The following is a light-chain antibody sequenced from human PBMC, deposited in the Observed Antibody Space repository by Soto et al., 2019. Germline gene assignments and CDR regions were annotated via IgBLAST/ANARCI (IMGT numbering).Light chain of an antibody. CDR1: QSISSY. CDR3: QQYGSSPIT. Sequence: EIVLTQSPGILSLSPGERATLSCWASQSISSYLAWYQQKPGQSPRLLIYGASSRATGIPDRFTGSGSGTDFTLTISRLEPEDFAVYYCQQYGSSPITFGQGTRLEIK. J-gene: IGKJ5*01. CDR2: GAS. V-gene: IGKV3-20*01.